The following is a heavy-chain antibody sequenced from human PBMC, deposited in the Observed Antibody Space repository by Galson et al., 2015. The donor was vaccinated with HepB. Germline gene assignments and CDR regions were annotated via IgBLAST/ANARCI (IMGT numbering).Heavy chain of an antibody. J-gene: IGHJ4*02. CDR3: AKSIWSGYSYAIDY. CDR1: GFTFSSYA. D-gene: IGHD5-18*01. V-gene: IGHV3-23*01. Sequence: SLRLSCAASGFTFSSYAMSWVRQAPGKGLEWVSAISGSGGSTYYADSVKGRFTISRDNSKNTLYLQMNSLRAEDTAVYYCAKSIWSGYSYAIDYWGQGTLVTVSS. CDR2: ISGSGGST.